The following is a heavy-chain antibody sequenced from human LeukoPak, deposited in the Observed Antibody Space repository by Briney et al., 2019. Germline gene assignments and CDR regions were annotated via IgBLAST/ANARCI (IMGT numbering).Heavy chain of an antibody. CDR2: ISGSGGTT. CDR3: AKDPTRGVVPAAMFDY. V-gene: IGHV3-23*01. J-gene: IGHJ4*02. Sequence: GGSLRLSCAASGLTFKNHAMTWVRQAPGKGLEWVSTISGSGGTTYYADSVKGRFTISRDNSKNTLYLQMNSLRAEDTAVYYCAKDPTRGVVPAAMFDYWGQGTLVTVSS. D-gene: IGHD2-2*01. CDR1: GLTFKNHA.